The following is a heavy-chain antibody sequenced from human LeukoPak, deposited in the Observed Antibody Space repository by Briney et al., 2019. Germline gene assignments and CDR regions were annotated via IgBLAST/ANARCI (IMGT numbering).Heavy chain of an antibody. CDR1: GFTFSRNS. CDR2: INHNGNVN. J-gene: IGHJ6*02. V-gene: IGHV3-7*03. CDR3: ARGGGLDV. Sequence: GGSLRLSCAASGFTFSRNSIHWVRQAPGKGLEWVASINHNGNVNYYVDSVKGRFTISRDNAKNSLYLQMSNLRAEDTAVYFCARGGGLDVWGQGATVTVSS. D-gene: IGHD3-16*01.